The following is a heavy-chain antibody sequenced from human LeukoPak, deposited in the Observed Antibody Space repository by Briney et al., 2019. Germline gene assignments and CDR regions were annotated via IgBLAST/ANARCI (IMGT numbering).Heavy chain of an antibody. V-gene: IGHV6-1*01. J-gene: IGHJ4*02. D-gene: IGHD6-19*01. CDR1: GDSVSSNRSA. Sequence: SQTLSLTCAISGDSVSSNRSAWNWIRQSTSRGLEWLGRTYYRSKWYSDYAISVKSRITISPDTTKNQFSLQLNSVTPEDTAAYYCAAGAVAGIIFWGQGTLVTVSS. CDR2: TYYRSKWYS. CDR3: AAGAVAGIIF.